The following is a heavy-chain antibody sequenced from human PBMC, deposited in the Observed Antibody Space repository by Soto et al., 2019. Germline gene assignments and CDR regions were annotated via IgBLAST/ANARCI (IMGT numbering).Heavy chain of an antibody. J-gene: IGHJ5*02. CDR1: GYTFTSYG. V-gene: IGHV1-18*01. Sequence: ASVKVSCKASGYTFTSYGISWVRQDPGQGLEWMGWISAYNGNTNYAQKLQGRVTMTTDTSTSTAYMELRSLRSDDTAVYYCARVIRFLEWLLDNWFDPWGQGTLVTVSS. D-gene: IGHD3-3*01. CDR2: ISAYNGNT. CDR3: ARVIRFLEWLLDNWFDP.